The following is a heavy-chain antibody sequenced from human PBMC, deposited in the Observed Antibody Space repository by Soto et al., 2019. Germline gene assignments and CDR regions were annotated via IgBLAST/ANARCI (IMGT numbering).Heavy chain of an antibody. CDR3: ARDKITGLFDY. J-gene: IGHJ4*02. V-gene: IGHV4-34*01. CDR2: INHSGST. D-gene: IGHD2-8*02. Sequence: SETLSLTCAVYGGSFSGYYWTWIRQPPGTGLEWIGEINHSGSTNYNPSLKSRVTISVDTSKNQFSLKLTSVTAADTAVYCARDKITGLFDYWGQGTLFTVSS. CDR1: GGSFSGYY.